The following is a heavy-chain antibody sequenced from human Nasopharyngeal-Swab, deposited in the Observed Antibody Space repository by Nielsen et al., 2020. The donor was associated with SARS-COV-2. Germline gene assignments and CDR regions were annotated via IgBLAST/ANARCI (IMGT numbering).Heavy chain of an antibody. CDR1: GFTVSSNY. CDR2: IYSGGST. CDR3: ASINATYSGSYLDY. V-gene: IGHV3-53*04. Sequence: GESLKISCAASGFTVSSNYMSWVRQAPGKGLEWVSVIYSGGSTYYAESVKGRFTISRHNSTNTLYLQMNSLRAEDTAVYYCASINATYSGSYLDYWGQGTLVTVSS. D-gene: IGHD1-26*01. J-gene: IGHJ4*02.